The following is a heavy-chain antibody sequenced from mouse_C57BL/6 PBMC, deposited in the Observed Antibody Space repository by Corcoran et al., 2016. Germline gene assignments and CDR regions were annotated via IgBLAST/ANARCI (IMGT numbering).Heavy chain of an antibody. CDR3: ARDRPSYYKGLDY. CDR1: GYSITSGYY. Sequence: DVQLQESGPGLVKPSQSLSLTCSVTGYSITSGYYWNWIRQFPGNKLEWMGYISYDGSNNYNPSLKNRISITRDTSKNQFFLKLNSVTTEDTATYYCARDRPSYYKGLDYWGQGTTLTVSS. CDR2: ISYDGSN. J-gene: IGHJ2*01. V-gene: IGHV3-6*01. D-gene: IGHD2-12*01.